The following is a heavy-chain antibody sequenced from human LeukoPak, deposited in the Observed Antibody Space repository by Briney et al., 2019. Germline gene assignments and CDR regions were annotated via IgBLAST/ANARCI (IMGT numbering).Heavy chain of an antibody. Sequence: PSETLSLTCTVSGGSISSGDYYWSWTRQPPGKGLEWIGYTYYSGSTYQNPSFKSRVTILVDTSKNQFSLKLSSVTAADTAVYYCVRRYCSGGRCYLDYWGQGTLVTVSS. J-gene: IGHJ4*02. D-gene: IGHD2-15*01. CDR3: VRRYCSGGRCYLDY. V-gene: IGHV4-30-4*01. CDR1: GGSISSGDYY. CDR2: TYYSGST.